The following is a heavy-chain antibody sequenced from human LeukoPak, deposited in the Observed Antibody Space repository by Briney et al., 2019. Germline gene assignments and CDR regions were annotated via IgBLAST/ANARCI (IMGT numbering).Heavy chain of an antibody. CDR3: ARDYWWNYDY. D-gene: IGHD1-7*01. CDR1: GFTFSDYA. Sequence: GGSLRLSCAASGFTFSDYAMHWVRQAPGKGLEWVAVISKDGSDKYYPGSVRGRFTISRDNSENTIYLQMDSLRAEDTAIYYCARDYWWNYDYWGQGTLVTVSS. J-gene: IGHJ4*02. CDR2: ISKDGSDK. V-gene: IGHV3-30-3*01.